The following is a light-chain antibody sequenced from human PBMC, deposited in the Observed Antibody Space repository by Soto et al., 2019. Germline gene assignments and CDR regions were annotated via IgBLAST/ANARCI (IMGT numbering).Light chain of an antibody. CDR1: PIVSSN. V-gene: IGKV3-15*01. CDR2: GAS. CDR3: QQYNNWSPWT. Sequence: EIVMTQSPATLSVSPGERATLSCRASPIVSSNLAWYQQNPGQAPRLLIYGASTRATGITARFSGSGSGTEFTLTLSSLQSEDFAVHYCQQYNNWSPWTFGQGTKVEIK. J-gene: IGKJ1*01.